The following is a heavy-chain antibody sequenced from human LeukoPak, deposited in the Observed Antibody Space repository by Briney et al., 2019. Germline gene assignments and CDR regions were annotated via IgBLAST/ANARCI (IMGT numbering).Heavy chain of an antibody. D-gene: IGHD4-23*01. CDR3: ARDRGSSGNSYYFDY. V-gene: IGHV4-59*01. Sequence: SETLSLTCTVSGGSISSYYWSWIRQPPGKGLEWIGYIYYSGSTNYNPSLKSRVTISVDTSKSQFSLKLNSVTAADTAVYYCARDRGSSGNSYYFDYWGRGTLVTVSS. CDR2: IYYSGST. CDR1: GGSISSYY. J-gene: IGHJ4*02.